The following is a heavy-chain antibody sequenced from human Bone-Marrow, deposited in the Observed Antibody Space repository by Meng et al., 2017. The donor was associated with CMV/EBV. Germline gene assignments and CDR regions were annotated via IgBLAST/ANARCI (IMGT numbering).Heavy chain of an antibody. CDR1: GFTFSDYY. CDR2: ISSSGSTI. V-gene: IGHV3-11*01. D-gene: IGHD6-19*01. CDR3: ARGGSGWGSHYYYYGMDF. J-gene: IGHJ6*01. Sequence: GESLKISCAASGFTFSDYYMSWIRQAPGKGLEWVSYISSSGSTIYYADSVKSRFTISRDNAKNSLYLHMNSLRAEDTAVYYCARGGSGWGSHYYYYGMDFWGQGTTVTGSS.